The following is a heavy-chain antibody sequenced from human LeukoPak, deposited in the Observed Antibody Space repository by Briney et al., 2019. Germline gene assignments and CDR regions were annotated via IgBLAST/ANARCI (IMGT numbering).Heavy chain of an antibody. CDR3: ASSPRMATSHFDY. Sequence: SETLSLTCTVSGGSISSGNYYWGWIRQPPGKGLEWIGNIYYSGSTYCNPSLKSRVTISVDTSKNQFSLKRSSVTAADTAVYFCASSPRMATSHFDYWGQGTLVTVSS. V-gene: IGHV4-39*01. CDR1: GGSISSGNYY. CDR2: IYYSGST. J-gene: IGHJ4*02. D-gene: IGHD5-24*01.